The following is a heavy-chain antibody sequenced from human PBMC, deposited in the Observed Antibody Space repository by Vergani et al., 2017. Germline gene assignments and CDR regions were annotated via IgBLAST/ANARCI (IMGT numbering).Heavy chain of an antibody. J-gene: IGHJ6*02. CDR3: AREDMDTAYGMDV. Sequence: QVQLVQSGAEVKKPGSSVKVSCKASGGTFSSYAISWVRQAPGQGLEWMGRIIPILGIANYAQKFQGRVTITADKSTSTAYMGLSSLRSEDTAVYYCAREDMDTAYGMDVWGQGTTVTVSS. D-gene: IGHD5-18*01. CDR2: IIPILGIA. V-gene: IGHV1-69*04. CDR1: GGTFSSYA.